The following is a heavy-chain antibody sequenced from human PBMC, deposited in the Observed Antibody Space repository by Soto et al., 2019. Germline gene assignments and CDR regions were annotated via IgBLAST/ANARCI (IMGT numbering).Heavy chain of an antibody. CDR1: GGCGSSGSYY. D-gene: IGHD4-4*01. CDR3: ARVSRRSALVTYFDY. Sequence: PWGTLSLTCTVSGGCGSSGSYYWSWIGQPPGKGLECIGYIYYSGSTNDNPSLKSRVTISVDTSKNQFSLKLSSVTAAETAVYYCARVSRRSALVTYFDYWGHGTLVTVS. CDR2: IYYSGST. V-gene: IGHV4-61*01. J-gene: IGHJ4*01.